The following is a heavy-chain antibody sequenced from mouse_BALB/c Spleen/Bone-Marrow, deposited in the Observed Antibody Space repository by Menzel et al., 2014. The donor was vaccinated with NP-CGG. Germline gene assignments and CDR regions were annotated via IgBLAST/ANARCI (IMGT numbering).Heavy chain of an antibody. CDR3: GRYFNYYNDV. D-gene: IGHD1-1*01. CDR2: INPSNGRA. V-gene: IGHV1S81*02. J-gene: IGHJ1*01. CDR1: GYTFTNYW. Sequence: VQLQQSGAEVVKPGASVRLFCKTSGYTFTNYWMHWVKQRPVQGLEWIGDINPSNGRATYSEKFQSRATLTADTSFSTAYMQLSSLTSEDSAVCYCGRYFNYYNDVWGAGTTVTVSS.